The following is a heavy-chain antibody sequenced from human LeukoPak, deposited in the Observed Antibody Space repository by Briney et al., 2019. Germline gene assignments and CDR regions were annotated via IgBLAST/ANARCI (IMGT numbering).Heavy chain of an antibody. Sequence: GESLKISFRGSGYSFAKYWIAWVRQMPGKGLEWMGFIYGGDSETKSSPSFQGQVTISVDRSISTAYLQWSSLKASDTAIYYCARGIAAAGPFWYFDFWGRGTLVTVSS. CDR3: ARGIAAAGPFWYFDF. V-gene: IGHV5-51*01. CDR2: IYGGDSET. D-gene: IGHD6-13*01. CDR1: GYSFAKYW. J-gene: IGHJ2*01.